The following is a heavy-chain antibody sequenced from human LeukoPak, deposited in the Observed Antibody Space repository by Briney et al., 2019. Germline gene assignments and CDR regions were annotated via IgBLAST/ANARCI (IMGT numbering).Heavy chain of an antibody. CDR3: ARRYDSGSTIDQ. V-gene: IGHV5-10-1*01. Sequence: GESLRISCKDSGNSFTNYWISWVRQMPGKGLEWMGRIDPSDSYTNSSPSFQGHVTISVDKSISTAYLQWSSLKASDTAMYYCARRYDSGSTIDQWGQGTLVTVSS. CDR1: GNSFTNYW. D-gene: IGHD3-10*01. CDR2: IDPSDSYT. J-gene: IGHJ4*02.